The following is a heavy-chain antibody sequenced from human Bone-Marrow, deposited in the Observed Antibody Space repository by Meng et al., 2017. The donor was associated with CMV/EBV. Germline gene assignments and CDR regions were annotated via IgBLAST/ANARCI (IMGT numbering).Heavy chain of an antibody. V-gene: IGHV1-46*01. J-gene: IGHJ6*02. CDR2: INPSGGST. Sequence: ASVKVSCKASGYTFTSYYMHWVRQAPGQGLEWMGIINPSGGSTSYAQKFQGRVTMTRDTSTRTVYMGLSSLGSEDTAVYYCARERGVVVISTTGGMDVWGQGTTVTFSS. D-gene: IGHD2-21*01. CDR1: GYTFTSYY. CDR3: ARERGVVVISTTGGMDV.